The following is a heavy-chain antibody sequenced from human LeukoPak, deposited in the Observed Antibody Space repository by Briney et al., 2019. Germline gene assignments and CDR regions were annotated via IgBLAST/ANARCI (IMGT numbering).Heavy chain of an antibody. V-gene: IGHV4-59*01. CDR1: GGSISNYH. CDR2: IYYSGDT. D-gene: IGHD4-11*01. J-gene: IGHJ4*02. Sequence: SETLSLTCTVSGGSISNYHWSWIRQPPGKGLEWIGYIYYSGDTNYNPSVKSRVTMSVDTSKNQFSLKLTSVTAADTAVYYCARGTVTTQYFDYWGQGTLATVPS. CDR3: ARGTVTTQYFDY.